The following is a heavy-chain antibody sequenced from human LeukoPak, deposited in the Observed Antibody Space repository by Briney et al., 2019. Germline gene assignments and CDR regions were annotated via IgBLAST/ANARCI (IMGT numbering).Heavy chain of an antibody. CDR1: GFTFSSYS. J-gene: IGHJ3*02. CDR3: ARDGAWQWLSI. Sequence: GGSLRLSCAASGFTFSSYSMNWVRQAPGKGLEWVSSISSSSSYIYYADSVKGRFTISRDNAKNSLYLQMNSLRAEDTAMYYCARDGAWQWLSIWGQGTMVTVSS. CDR2: ISSSSSYI. D-gene: IGHD6-19*01. V-gene: IGHV3-21*01.